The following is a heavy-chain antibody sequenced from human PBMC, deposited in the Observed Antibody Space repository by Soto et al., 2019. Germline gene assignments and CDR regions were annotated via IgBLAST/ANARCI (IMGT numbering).Heavy chain of an antibody. D-gene: IGHD3-3*01. Sequence: SETLALTCAVYGAPFSGYYLTWIRQPPGKGLEWIGEINHTGSTKYNPSLKSRVTISLDTSKNQFSLSLRSVTAADTAVYYCARGREIFGAVTPFEYWGQGTQVTVYS. J-gene: IGHJ4*02. V-gene: IGHV4-34*01. CDR1: GAPFSGYY. CDR3: ARGREIFGAVTPFEY. CDR2: INHTGST.